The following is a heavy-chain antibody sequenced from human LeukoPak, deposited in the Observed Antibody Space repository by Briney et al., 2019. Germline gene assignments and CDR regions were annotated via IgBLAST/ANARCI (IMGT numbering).Heavy chain of an antibody. CDR1: EFTFSSYA. CDR2: TSYDGSNK. CDR3: AREGRYCSGGSCYDSFDP. Sequence: PGRSLRLSCAASEFTFSSYAMHWVRQAPGKGLEWVAVTSYDGSNKYYADSVKGRFTISRDNSKNTLYLQMNSLRAEDTAVYYCAREGRYCSGGSCYDSFDPWGQGTLVTVSS. J-gene: IGHJ5*02. V-gene: IGHV3-30*04. D-gene: IGHD2-15*01.